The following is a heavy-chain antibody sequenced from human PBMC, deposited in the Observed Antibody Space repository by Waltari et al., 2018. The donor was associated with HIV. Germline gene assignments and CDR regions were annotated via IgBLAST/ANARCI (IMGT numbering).Heavy chain of an antibody. V-gene: IGHV1-18*01. CDR2: ISAYNGNR. Sequence: QVQLVQSGAEVKKPGASVKVPCTAAGTTFIRYGTSSARQAPGQGLEWMGWISAYNGNRNYAQKFQCRVTMTTDTSTITAYMELRSLRSDDTAVYYCARYPEAFDWLLGPYYFDSWGQGTLVTVSS. J-gene: IGHJ4*02. CDR1: GTTFIRYG. D-gene: IGHD3-9*01. CDR3: ARYPEAFDWLLGPYYFDS.